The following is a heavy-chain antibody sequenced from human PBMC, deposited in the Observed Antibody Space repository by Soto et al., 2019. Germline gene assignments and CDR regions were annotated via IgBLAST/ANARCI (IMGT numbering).Heavy chain of an antibody. CDR3: ARDRKLVIPGNYYYYGMDV. CDR1: GGSIRDYF. D-gene: IGHD3-9*01. J-gene: IGHJ6*02. CDR2: ISSSGTI. Sequence: SETLSLTCSVSGGSIRDYFWTWIRQPPGKGLEWIGYISSSGTINYNSSLKSRVTISLDTSRNHFSLKLSSVAAADTAVYFCARDRKLVIPGNYYYYGMDVWGQGTTVTVS. V-gene: IGHV4-59*01.